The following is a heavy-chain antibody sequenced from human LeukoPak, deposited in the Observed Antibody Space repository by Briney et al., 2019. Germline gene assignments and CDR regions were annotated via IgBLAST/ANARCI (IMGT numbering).Heavy chain of an antibody. Sequence: PGGSLRLSCAASGFTFSSYSMNWVRQAPGKGLELFSSISSAGTYIYYADSVKGRFTISRDNAKNSLYLQMNSLRAEDTAVYYCARGIVGATSRFDPWGQGTLVTVSS. J-gene: IGHJ5*02. V-gene: IGHV3-21*01. CDR3: ARGIVGATSRFDP. CDR2: ISSAGTYI. CDR1: GFTFSSYS. D-gene: IGHD1-26*01.